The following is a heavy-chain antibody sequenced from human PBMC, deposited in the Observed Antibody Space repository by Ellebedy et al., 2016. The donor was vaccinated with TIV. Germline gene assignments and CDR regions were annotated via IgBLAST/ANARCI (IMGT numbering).Heavy chain of an antibody. CDR2: IYYSGST. D-gene: IGHD3-10*01. V-gene: IGHV4-31*03. CDR1: GGSISSGGYY. Sequence: SETLSLXXTVSGGSISSGGYYWSWIRQHPGKGLEWIGYIYYSGSTYYNPSLKSRVTISVDTSKNQFSLKLSSVTAADTAVYYCARDWFGVYGMDVWGQGTTVTVSS. J-gene: IGHJ6*02. CDR3: ARDWFGVYGMDV.